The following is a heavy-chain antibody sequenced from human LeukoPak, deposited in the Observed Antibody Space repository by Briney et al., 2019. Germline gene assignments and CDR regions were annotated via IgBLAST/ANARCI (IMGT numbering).Heavy chain of an antibody. CDR1: GFTVRNNY. J-gene: IGHJ3*02. CDR3: ARGVGQDAFDI. D-gene: IGHD1-26*01. V-gene: IGHV3-53*01. Sequence: GGSLRLSCAASGFTVRNNYMSWVRQAPGKGLEWVSVIYSGGSTYYADSVKGRFTFSKDNSKNTLYLQMTNLRVEDTAAYYCARGVGQDAFDIWGQGTMVTVSS. CDR2: IYSGGST.